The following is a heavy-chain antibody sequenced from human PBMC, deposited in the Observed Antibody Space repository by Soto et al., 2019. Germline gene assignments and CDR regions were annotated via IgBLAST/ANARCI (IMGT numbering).Heavy chain of an antibody. D-gene: IGHD3-10*01. J-gene: IGHJ4*02. Sequence: QVQLVQSGAEVKKPGSSVKVSCKASGGTFSSYAISWVRQAPGQGLEWMGGIIPIFGTANYAQKFQGRVTITADEYTRTAYMELRSLRSEDTAVYYCAREDLQAGLSYYWGQGTLVTVSS. CDR2: IIPIFGTA. CDR1: GGTFSSYA. CDR3: AREDLQAGLSYY. V-gene: IGHV1-69*01.